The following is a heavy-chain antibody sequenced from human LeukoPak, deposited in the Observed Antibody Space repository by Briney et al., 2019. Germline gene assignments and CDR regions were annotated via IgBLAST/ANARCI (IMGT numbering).Heavy chain of an antibody. CDR1: GGSITNYY. V-gene: IGHV4-4*07. CDR3: ARGAVAYSGTYGLGY. J-gene: IGHJ4*02. CDR2: LYSSGSF. D-gene: IGHD1-26*01. Sequence: SETLSLTCTVSGGSITNYYWTWIRQPAGKGLEWIGRLYSSGSFNYNPSLKSRVSMSVDASNNQFSLHLTSVTAADTAVYYCARGAVAYSGTYGLGYWGQGTLVTVCS.